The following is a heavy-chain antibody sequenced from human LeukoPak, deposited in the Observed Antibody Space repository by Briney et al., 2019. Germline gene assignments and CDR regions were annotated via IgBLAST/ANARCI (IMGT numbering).Heavy chain of an antibody. CDR2: IDYSGST. CDR3: ARVGYCSGGSCYDY. Sequence: KTSETLSLTCTVSGGSISSGDYYWSWIRQPPGKGLEWIGYIDYSGSTYYNPSLKSRVTQSVDKSKNQFSLQLSSVTAADTAAYYCARVGYCSGGSCYDYWGQGTLVTVSS. D-gene: IGHD2-15*01. CDR1: GGSISSGDYY. V-gene: IGHV4-30-4*08. J-gene: IGHJ4*02.